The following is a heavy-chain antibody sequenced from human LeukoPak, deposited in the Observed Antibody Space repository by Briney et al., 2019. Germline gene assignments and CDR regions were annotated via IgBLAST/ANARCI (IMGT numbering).Heavy chain of an antibody. J-gene: IGHJ6*02. CDR3: ARDAPSIVVVPAAAPHYYYGMDV. CDR1: GFTFSSYS. D-gene: IGHD2-2*01. V-gene: IGHV3-21*01. CDR2: ISSSSSYI. Sequence: PGGSLRLSCAASGFTFSSYSMNWVRQAPGKGLEWVSSISSSSSYIYYADSVKGRFTISRDNAKNSLYLQMNSLRAEDTAVYYCARDAPSIVVVPAAAPHYYYGMDVWGQGTTVTVSS.